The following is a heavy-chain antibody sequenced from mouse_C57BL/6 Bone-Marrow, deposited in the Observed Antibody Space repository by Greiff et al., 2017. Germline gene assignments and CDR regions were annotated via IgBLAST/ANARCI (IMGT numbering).Heavy chain of an antibody. V-gene: IGHV1-63*01. CDR3: ARHDGYYGPFAY. CDR2: IYPGGGYT. J-gene: IGHJ3*01. CDR1: GYTFTNYW. D-gene: IGHD2-3*01. Sequence: QVQLQQSGAELVRPGTSVKMSCKASGYTFTNYWIGWAKQRPGHGLEWIGDIYPGGGYTNYNEKFKGKATLTAEKSSSTAYMQFSRLTSENSAIYYCARHDGYYGPFAYWGQGTLVTASA.